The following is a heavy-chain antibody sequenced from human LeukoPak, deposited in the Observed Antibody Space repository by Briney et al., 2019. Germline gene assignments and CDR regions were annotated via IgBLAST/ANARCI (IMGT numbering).Heavy chain of an antibody. CDR1: GLTFNNYA. V-gene: IGHV3-48*04. J-gene: IGHJ4*02. D-gene: IGHD3-16*01. Sequence: GGSLRLSCAVSGLTFNNYAMNWVRQAPGKGLEWVSYISSSGSTIYYADSVKGRFTISRDNAKNSLYLQMNSLRAEDTAVYYCAKGQITRSDRFDYWGQGTLVTVSS. CDR3: AKGQITRSDRFDY. CDR2: ISSSGSTI.